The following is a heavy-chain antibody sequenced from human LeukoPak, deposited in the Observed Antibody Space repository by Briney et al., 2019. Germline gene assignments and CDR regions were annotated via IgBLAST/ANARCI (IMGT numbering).Heavy chain of an antibody. Sequence: PSGTLSLTCAVSDVSISTESYYWGWVRQPPGKGLEWIANVYYTASTNYTPYLKSRVTISVDMSKNQCSLDLSSVTAAETAVYYCARDVAYVPRSQEAFDVWGEGTTVYVSS. CDR2: VYYTAST. J-gene: IGHJ3*01. CDR1: DVSISTESYY. V-gene: IGHV4-39*02. CDR3: ARDVAYVPRSQEAFDV. D-gene: IGHD3-10*02.